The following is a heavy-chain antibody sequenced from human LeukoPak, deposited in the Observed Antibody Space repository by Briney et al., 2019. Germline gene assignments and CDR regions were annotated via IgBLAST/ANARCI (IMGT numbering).Heavy chain of an antibody. D-gene: IGHD4-17*01. CDR3: ARDRLAGDYGDFYFDH. V-gene: IGHV3-33*08. Sequence: GGSLRLSCAASGFTFSSYGMHWVRQAPGKGLEWVAVIWYDGSNKYYADSVKGRFAISRDNSKNTLYLQMNSLRAEDTAVYYCARDRLAGDYGDFYFDHWGQGTLVTASS. CDR2: IWYDGSNK. J-gene: IGHJ4*02. CDR1: GFTFSSYG.